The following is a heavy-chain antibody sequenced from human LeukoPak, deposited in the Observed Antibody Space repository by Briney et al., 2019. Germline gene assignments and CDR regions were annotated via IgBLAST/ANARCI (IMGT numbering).Heavy chain of an antibody. D-gene: IGHD5-24*01. CDR2: IKGDETEV. CDR3: ARGHEHGSDRHWAY. J-gene: IGHJ4*02. Sequence: GSLRLSCCAFGFNFINYWMHWGGRAPGKGLEWVSRIKGDETEVSYADSVKGQFTISRDNARNTLYLQMNSLSAEDTAIYYCARGHEHGSDRHWAYWGQGSQATVSA. CDR1: GFNFINYW. V-gene: IGHV3-74*01.